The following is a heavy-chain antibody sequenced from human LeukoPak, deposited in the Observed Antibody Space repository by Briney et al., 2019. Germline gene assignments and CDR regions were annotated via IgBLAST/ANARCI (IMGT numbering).Heavy chain of an antibody. V-gene: IGHV4-34*01. D-gene: IGHD4-17*01. Sequence: SETLSLTCAAYGGSFSGYYWSWIRQPPGKGLQWIGEINHSGSTNYNPSLKSRVTISVDTSKNQFSLKLSSVTAADTAVYYCARGAPDYATVYYFDYWGQGTLVTVSS. CDR3: ARGAPDYATVYYFDY. J-gene: IGHJ4*02. CDR2: INHSGST. CDR1: GGSFSGYY.